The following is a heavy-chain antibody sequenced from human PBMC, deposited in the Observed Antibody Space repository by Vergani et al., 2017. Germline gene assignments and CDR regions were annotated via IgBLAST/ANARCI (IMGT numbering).Heavy chain of an antibody. CDR2: IWYDGSNK. D-gene: IGHD6-13*01. V-gene: IGHV3-33*06. CDR3: AKDTPGYSSSWYWDSYYYYYGMDV. Sequence: QVQLVESGGGVVQPGRSLRLSCAASGFTFSSYGMHWVRQAPGKGLEWVAVIWYDGSNKYYADSVKGRFTISRDNSKNTLYLQMNSLRAEDTAVYYCAKDTPGYSSSWYWDSYYYYYGMDVWGQGTTVTVSS. J-gene: IGHJ6*02. CDR1: GFTFSSYG.